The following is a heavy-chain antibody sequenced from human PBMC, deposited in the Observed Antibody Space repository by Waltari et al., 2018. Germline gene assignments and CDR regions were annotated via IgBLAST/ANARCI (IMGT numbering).Heavy chain of an antibody. Sequence: QVQLQESGPGLVKPSETLSLTCAVSGYSISSGYYWGWIRQPPGKGLEWIGSIYHSGSTYSNPSLKSRVTISVDTSKNQFSLKLSSVTAADTAVYYCARGVPQQLVPGFNWFDPWGQGTLVTVSS. CDR1: GYSISSGYY. J-gene: IGHJ5*02. CDR3: ARGVPQQLVPGFNWFDP. CDR2: IYHSGST. D-gene: IGHD6-13*01. V-gene: IGHV4-38-2*01.